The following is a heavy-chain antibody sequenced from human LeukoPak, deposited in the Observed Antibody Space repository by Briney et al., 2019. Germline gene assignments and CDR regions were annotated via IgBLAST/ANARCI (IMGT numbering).Heavy chain of an antibody. CDR2: INHSGST. CDR1: GGSFSGYY. J-gene: IGHJ6*03. CDR3: ARGHPTGYCSGGSCYYYYYMDV. Sequence: PSETLSLTCAVYGGSFSGYYWSWIRQPPGKGLEWIGEINHSGSTNYNPSLKSRVTISVDTSKNQFSLKLRSVTAADTAVYYCARGHPTGYCSGGSCYYYYYMDVWGKGTTVTVSS. V-gene: IGHV4-34*01. D-gene: IGHD2-15*01.